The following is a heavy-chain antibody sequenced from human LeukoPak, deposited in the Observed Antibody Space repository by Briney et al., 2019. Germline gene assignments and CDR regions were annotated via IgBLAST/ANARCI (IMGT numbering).Heavy chain of an antibody. CDR3: AKAQAQLEIYYFDY. Sequence: GGSLRLSCAASGFTFGSYAMSWVRQAPGKGLEWVSAISGSGGSTYYADSVKGRFTISRDNSKNTLYLQMNSLRAEDTAVYYCAKAQAQLEIYYFDYWGQGTLVTVSS. CDR1: GFTFGSYA. CDR2: ISGSGGST. D-gene: IGHD6-13*01. J-gene: IGHJ4*02. V-gene: IGHV3-23*01.